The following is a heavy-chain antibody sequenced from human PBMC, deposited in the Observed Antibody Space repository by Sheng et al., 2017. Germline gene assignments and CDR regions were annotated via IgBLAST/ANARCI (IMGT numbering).Heavy chain of an antibody. D-gene: IGHD2-15*01. J-gene: IGHJ4*02. V-gene: IGHV3-30*04. Sequence: QVQLVESGGGVVQPGRSLRLSCAASVFTFSSYAMHWVRQAPGEGLEWVAFISYDGSNKFYADSVKGRFTISRDNSKNILYLQMDSLRAEDTAVYYCARGTRLGVVVYYFNYWGQGTLVTVSS. CDR2: ISYDGSNK. CDR3: ARGTRLGVVVYYFNY. CDR1: VFTFSSYA.